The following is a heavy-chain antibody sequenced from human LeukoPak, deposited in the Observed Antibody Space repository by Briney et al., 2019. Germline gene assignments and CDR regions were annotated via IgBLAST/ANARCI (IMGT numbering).Heavy chain of an antibody. J-gene: IGHJ5*02. CDR2: IYYSGST. CDR3: ARRNYDSSGYRALDP. V-gene: IGHV4-30-4*08. Sequence: PSQTLSLTCTVSGGSISSGDYYWSWIRQPPGKGLEWIGNIYYSGSTYYNPSLKSRATISVDTSKNQFSLKLSSVTAADTAVYYCARRNYDSSGYRALDPWGQGTLVTVSS. D-gene: IGHD3-22*01. CDR1: GGSISSGDYY.